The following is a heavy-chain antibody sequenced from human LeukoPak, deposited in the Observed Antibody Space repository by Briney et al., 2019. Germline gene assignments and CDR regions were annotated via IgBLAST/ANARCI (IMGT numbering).Heavy chain of an antibody. J-gene: IGHJ3*02. D-gene: IGHD3-22*01. CDR1: GFTFSSYA. CDR2: ISYDGSNK. V-gene: IGHV3-30*04. CDR3: AWGSSGYYAFDI. Sequence: GGSLRLSCAASGFTFSSYAMHWVRQAPGKGLEWVAVISYDGSNKYYADSVKGRFTISRDNSKNTLYLQMNSLRAEDTAVYYCAWGSSGYYAFDIWGQGTMVTVSS.